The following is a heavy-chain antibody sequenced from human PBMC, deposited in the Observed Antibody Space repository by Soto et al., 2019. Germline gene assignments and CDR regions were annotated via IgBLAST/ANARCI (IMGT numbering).Heavy chain of an antibody. Sequence: QVQLVQSGAEVKKPGSSVKVSCKASGGTFSSYAISWVRQAPGQGLEWMGGIIPIFGTANYAQKFQGRVTISADESTSTDYMELSSLRSEDKAVYYCARVYCSGGSCYSHYYYYGMDVWGQGTTVTVSS. J-gene: IGHJ6*02. V-gene: IGHV1-69*01. CDR3: ARVYCSGGSCYSHYYYYGMDV. D-gene: IGHD2-15*01. CDR1: GGTFSSYA. CDR2: IIPIFGTA.